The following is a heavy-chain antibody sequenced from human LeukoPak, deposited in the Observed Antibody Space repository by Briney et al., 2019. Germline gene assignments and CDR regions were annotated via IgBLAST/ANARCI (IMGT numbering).Heavy chain of an antibody. CDR3: ARDAGSGWSSFDY. V-gene: IGHV6-1*01. Sequence: SQTLSLTCVISGDNVSSNSAAWNWIRQSPSRGLEWLGRTYYRSKWYNDYAVSMKSRITINPDTSKDQFSLQLNSVTPEDTAVYYCARDAGSGWSSFDYWGQGTLVTVSS. D-gene: IGHD6-19*01. CDR2: TYYRSKWYN. J-gene: IGHJ4*02. CDR1: GDNVSSNSAA.